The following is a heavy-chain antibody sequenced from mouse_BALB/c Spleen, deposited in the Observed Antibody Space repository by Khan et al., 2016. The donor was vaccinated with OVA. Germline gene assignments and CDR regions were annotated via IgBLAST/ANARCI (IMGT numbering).Heavy chain of an antibody. Sequence: EVQLQESGPGLVKPSQSLSLTCTVTGYSITSDYVRNWIRQLPGNKLEWMGYIRYSGSTSYNPSLKSRISITRDTSKNKSFLQLNTVTTEDTATYYCERRANYGNWYFDVWGAGTTVTVSS. V-gene: IGHV3-2*02. J-gene: IGHJ1*01. CDR1: GYSITSDYV. CDR2: IRYSGST. CDR3: ERRANYGNWYFDV. D-gene: IGHD2-1*01.